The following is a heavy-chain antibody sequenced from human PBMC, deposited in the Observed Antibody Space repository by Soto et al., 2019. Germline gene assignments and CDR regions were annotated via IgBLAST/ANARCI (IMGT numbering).Heavy chain of an antibody. V-gene: IGHV4-34*01. D-gene: IGHD1-26*01. J-gene: IGHJ5*02. Sequence: SETLSLTCAVYGGSFSGYYWSWIRQPPGKGLEWIGEINHSGSTNYNPSLKSRVTISVDTSKNQFSLKLSSVTAADTAVYYCGRGRGRTRFDPWGQGTQVTVSS. CDR3: GRGRGRTRFDP. CDR1: GGSFSGYY. CDR2: INHSGST.